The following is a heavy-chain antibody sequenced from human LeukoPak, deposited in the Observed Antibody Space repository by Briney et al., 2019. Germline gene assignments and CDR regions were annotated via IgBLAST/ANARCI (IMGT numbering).Heavy chain of an antibody. CDR2: ISGSGGST. J-gene: IGHJ3*02. Sequence: GGSLILSCAASGFTFSNYAMSWVRQAPGKGLEWVLGISGSGGSTNYADSVKGRFTISRDNSKNTLYLQMNSLRAEDTAVYYCTGGGWSTDAFETWGQGTMVTVSS. CDR1: GFTFSNYA. V-gene: IGHV3-23*01. CDR3: TGGGWSTDAFET. D-gene: IGHD6-19*01.